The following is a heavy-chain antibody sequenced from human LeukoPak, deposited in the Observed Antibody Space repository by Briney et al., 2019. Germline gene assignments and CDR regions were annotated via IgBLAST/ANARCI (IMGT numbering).Heavy chain of an antibody. CDR3: ARDGIAAAAEGWGYYGMDV. V-gene: IGHV3-7*01. CDR2: IKQDGSEK. Sequence: GGSLRLSCAASGFTFSSYWMSWVRQAPGKGLEWVANIKQDGSEKYYADSVKGRFTISRDNSKNTLYLQMNSLRAEDTAVYYCARDGIAAAAEGWGYYGMDVWGQGTTVTVSS. J-gene: IGHJ6*02. D-gene: IGHD6-13*01. CDR1: GFTFSSYW.